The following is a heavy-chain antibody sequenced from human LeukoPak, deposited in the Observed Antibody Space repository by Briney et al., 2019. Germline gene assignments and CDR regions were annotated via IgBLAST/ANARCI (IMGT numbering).Heavy chain of an antibody. CDR1: GGSFCGYY. V-gene: IGHV4-34*01. CDR2: INHSGST. CDR3: ARGTTRLWSGYYPARGHFDY. J-gene: IGHJ4*02. D-gene: IGHD3-3*01. Sequence: PSETLSLTCAVYGGSFCGYYWSWIRQPPGKGLEWIGEINHSGSTNYNPSLKSRVTISVDTSKNQFSLKLSSVTAADTAVYYCARGTTRLWSGYYPARGHFDYWGQGTLVTVSS.